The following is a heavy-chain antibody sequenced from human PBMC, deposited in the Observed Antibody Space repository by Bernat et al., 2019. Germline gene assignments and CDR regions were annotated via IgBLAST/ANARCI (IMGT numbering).Heavy chain of an antibody. CDR1: GGTFSSYA. CDR2: TIPIPGIA. Sequence: QVQLVQSGAEVKKPGSSVKVSCKASGGTFSSYAISWVRQAPVQGLEWMGRTIPIPGIANYTQRFQGRATITADKSTSTAYMELSSLRSEDTAVYNCASLRWGELSVETFDYWGQGTLVTVSS. J-gene: IGHJ4*02. D-gene: IGHD3-16*02. V-gene: IGHV1-69*04. CDR3: ASLRWGELSVETFDY.